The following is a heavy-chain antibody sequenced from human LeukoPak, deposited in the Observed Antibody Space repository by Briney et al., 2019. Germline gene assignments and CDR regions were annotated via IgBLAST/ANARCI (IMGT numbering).Heavy chain of an antibody. Sequence: GESLKISCKGSGYSFTGYWIGWVRQMPGKGLEWMGIIFPGDSDTRYSPSFQGQVTISADKSISTAYLQWSSLKASDTAIYYCARSSGVSGSYDYWGQGTLLTVSS. CDR3: ARSSGVSGSYDY. D-gene: IGHD1-26*01. J-gene: IGHJ4*02. V-gene: IGHV5-51*01. CDR2: IFPGDSDT. CDR1: GYSFTGYW.